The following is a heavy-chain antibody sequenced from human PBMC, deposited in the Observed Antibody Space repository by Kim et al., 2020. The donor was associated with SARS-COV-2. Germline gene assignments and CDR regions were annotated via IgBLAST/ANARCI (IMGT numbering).Heavy chain of an antibody. D-gene: IGHD2-2*01. CDR3: ARGDSFRVPASPRGAAAGRFSTSWFDP. CDR1: GGSISSGGYY. CDR2: IYYSGST. J-gene: IGHJ5*02. V-gene: IGHV4-31*03. Sequence: SETLSLTCTVSGGSISSGGYYWSWIRQHPGKGLEWIGYIYYSGSTYYNPSLKSRVIISVDTSNNQFSLKLSSVTAADTAVYYCARGDSFRVPASPRGAAAGRFSTSWFDPWGQGTLVTVSS.